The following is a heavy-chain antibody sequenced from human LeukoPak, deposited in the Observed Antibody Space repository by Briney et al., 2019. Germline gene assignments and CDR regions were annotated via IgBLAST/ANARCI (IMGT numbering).Heavy chain of an antibody. Sequence: SSETLSLTCTVSGGSISSGGYYWSWIRQHTGKGLEWIGYIYYSGSTYYNPSLRSRVTISVDTSKNQFSLKLSSVTAADTAVYYCARETEAGPGGNWFDPWGQGTLVTVSS. CDR1: GGSISSGGYY. J-gene: IGHJ5*02. CDR2: IYYSGST. V-gene: IGHV4-31*03. CDR3: ARETEAGPGGNWFDP. D-gene: IGHD2-15*01.